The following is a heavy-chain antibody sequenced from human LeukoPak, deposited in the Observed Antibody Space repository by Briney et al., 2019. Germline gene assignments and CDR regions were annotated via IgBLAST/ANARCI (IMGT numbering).Heavy chain of an antibody. D-gene: IGHD4-17*01. V-gene: IGHV3-74*01. J-gene: IGHJ4*02. CDR2: INSDGSST. CDR1: GFTFRSYW. CDR3: ARLYGGYGDYYFAY. Sequence: GGSLRLSCAASGFTFRSYWMHWVRQAPGKGLVWVSRINSDGSSTSYADTVKGRFTISRDNAKNTLYLQMNSLRAEDTAVYYCARLYGGYGDYYFAYWGQGTLVTVSS.